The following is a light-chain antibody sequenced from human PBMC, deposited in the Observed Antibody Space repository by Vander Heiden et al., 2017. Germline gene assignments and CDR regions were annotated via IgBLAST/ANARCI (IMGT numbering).Light chain of an antibody. CDR3: SAYTSSSTRV. CDR1: SSDVGGYNH. CDR2: EVS. Sequence: QSALTQPASVSGSPGQSITIYCTGTSSDVGGYNHVSWYQQHPGKAPKRMIYEVSNRPSGVSNRSSGSKSGNTAALTISGRQAEDEADYYGSAYTSSSTRVFGTGTKVTVL. J-gene: IGLJ1*01. V-gene: IGLV2-14*01.